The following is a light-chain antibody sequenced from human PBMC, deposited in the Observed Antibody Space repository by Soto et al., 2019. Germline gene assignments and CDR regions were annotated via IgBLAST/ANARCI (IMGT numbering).Light chain of an antibody. CDR3: QQRSNWPGT. J-gene: IGKJ1*01. V-gene: IGKV3-11*01. CDR2: DAS. Sequence: EIVLTQSPATLSLSPGERATLSRRASQSVSSYLAWYQHKPGQAPRLLIYDASNRATGIPARFSGSGSGTDFTLTISSLEPEDFAVYYCQQRSNWPGTFGQGTKVDIK. CDR1: QSVSSY.